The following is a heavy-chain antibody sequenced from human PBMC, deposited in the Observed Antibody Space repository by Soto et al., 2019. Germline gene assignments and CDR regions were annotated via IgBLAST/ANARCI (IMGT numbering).Heavy chain of an antibody. J-gene: IGHJ5*02. D-gene: IGHD5-12*01. CDR3: ARGAYNYDSHCFDP. CDR1: GYSLTRHD. V-gene: IGHV1-8*01. Sequence: QVQLVQSGAEVRKPWASVRVSCKATGYSLTRHDINWLRQAAGQGLEWMGWMNPNSGNAVYAQKFQGRVTMTRNTSITTAYIEVTSLKSEDTAVYFGARGAYNYDSHCFDPWGQGTLVTVSS. CDR2: MNPNSGNA.